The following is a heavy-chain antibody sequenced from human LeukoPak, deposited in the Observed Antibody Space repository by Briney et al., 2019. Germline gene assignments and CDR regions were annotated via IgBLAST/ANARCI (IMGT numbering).Heavy chain of an antibody. J-gene: IGHJ3*02. CDR3: ARGSGYGDYDAHAFDI. Sequence: PGGSLRLSCAASGFTFSSYTMNWVRQASGKGLEWISFISSSSGTIDYADSVKGRFSISRDNSKNTLYLQMNSLRAEDTAVYYCARGSGYGDYDAHAFDIWGQGTMVTVSS. CDR1: GFTFSSYT. D-gene: IGHD4-17*01. V-gene: IGHV3-48*01. CDR2: ISSSSGTI.